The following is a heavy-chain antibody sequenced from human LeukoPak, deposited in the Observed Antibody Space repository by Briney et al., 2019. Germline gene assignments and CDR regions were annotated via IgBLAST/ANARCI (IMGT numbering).Heavy chain of an antibody. J-gene: IGHJ6*02. D-gene: IGHD5-12*01. CDR2: IYHSGST. V-gene: IGHV4-30-2*02. Sequence: PSETLSLTCAVSGGSISSGGYSWSWIRQPPGKGLEWIGYIYHSGSTYYNPSLKSRVTISVDTSKNQFSLKLSSVTAADTAVYYCARTPPGYSGYATLYYYYGMDVWGQGTTVTVSS. CDR1: GGSISSGGYS. CDR3: ARTPPGYSGYATLYYYYGMDV.